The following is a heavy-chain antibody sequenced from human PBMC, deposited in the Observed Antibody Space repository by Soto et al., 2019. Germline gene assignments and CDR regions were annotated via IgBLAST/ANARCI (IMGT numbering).Heavy chain of an antibody. CDR2: IHSDGSST. CDR3: ARGNRGAFDL. D-gene: IGHD1-1*01. Sequence: EVQLVESGGGLVRPGGSLRLCCAASGFTFSYYWMHWVRQAPGKGLVWVSRIHSDGSSTTYADFVKGRFIISRDNARNTVDLQMNSVRVEDTAVYYCARGNRGAFDLWGQGTVVTVSS. V-gene: IGHV3-74*01. J-gene: IGHJ3*01. CDR1: GFTFSYYW.